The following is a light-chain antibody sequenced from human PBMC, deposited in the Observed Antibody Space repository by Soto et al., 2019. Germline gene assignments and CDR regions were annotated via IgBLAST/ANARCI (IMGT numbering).Light chain of an antibody. CDR3: QQYKKYPCT. CDR2: AAS. Sequence: DIQLTQSPSTLSASVGDRVTITCQARQSLTSWLAWYQQKPGKAPKLLIYAASSLESGVPSRFRGGEAGTQFSLTSNSLQPDDFSTYYCQQYKKYPCTFGQGTRVEIK. J-gene: IGKJ1*01. V-gene: IGKV1-5*01. CDR1: QSLTSW.